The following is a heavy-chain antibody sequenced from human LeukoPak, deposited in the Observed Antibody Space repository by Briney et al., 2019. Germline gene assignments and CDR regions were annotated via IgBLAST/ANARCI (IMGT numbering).Heavy chain of an antibody. CDR2: IIPIFGTA. V-gene: IGHV1-69*13. D-gene: IGHD4-11*01. J-gene: IGHJ4*02. CDR3: ARCPSIHPDYSNYGGYFDY. CDR1: GGTFSSYA. Sequence: SVKVSCKASGGTFSSYAISWVRQAPGQGLEWMGGIIPIFGTANYAQKFRGRVTITADESTSTAYMELSSLRSEDTAVYYCARCPSIHPDYSNYGGYFDYWGQGTLVTVSS.